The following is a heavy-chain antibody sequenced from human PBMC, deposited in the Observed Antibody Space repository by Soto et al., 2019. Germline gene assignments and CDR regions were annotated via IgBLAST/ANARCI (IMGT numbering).Heavy chain of an antibody. Sequence: NPSETLSLTCSVYGGSFSCYYWSWIRQPPGKGLEWIGEINHSGSTNYNPSPKSRVTISVDTSKNQFSLKLSSVTAADTAVYYCARDERQWLVDAFDIWGQGTMLTV. D-gene: IGHD6-19*01. CDR3: ARDERQWLVDAFDI. CDR2: INHSGST. J-gene: IGHJ3*02. V-gene: IGHV4-34*01. CDR1: GGSFSCYY.